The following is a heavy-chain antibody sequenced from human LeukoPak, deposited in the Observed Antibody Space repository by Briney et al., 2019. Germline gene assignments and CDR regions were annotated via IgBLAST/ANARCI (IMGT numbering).Heavy chain of an antibody. CDR1: GFTFSSYA. Sequence: GGSLRLSCAASGFTFSSYAMHWVRQAPGKGLEWVAVISYDGSNKYYADSVKGRFTISRDNSKNTLYLQMNSLRAEDTAVYYCARAEPGYSYSYYFDYWGQGTLVTVSS. J-gene: IGHJ4*02. CDR3: ARAEPGYSYSYYFDY. D-gene: IGHD5-18*01. V-gene: IGHV3-30-3*01. CDR2: ISYDGSNK.